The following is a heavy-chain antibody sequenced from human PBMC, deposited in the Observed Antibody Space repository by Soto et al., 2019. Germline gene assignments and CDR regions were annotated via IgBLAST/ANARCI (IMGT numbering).Heavy chain of an antibody. Sequence: EVQLMESGGGLVQPGGSLRLSCAASGFTFSSYAMSWVRQAPGKGLEWVSVITGSGSTTYYADSVKGRFTISRDNTKNTLYLQTNSLRAEDRDVYYCARRGGALGYWGQGTLVTVSS. J-gene: IGHJ4*02. CDR2: ITGSGSTT. CDR1: GFTFSSYA. V-gene: IGHV3-23*01. D-gene: IGHD3-16*01. CDR3: ARRGGALGY.